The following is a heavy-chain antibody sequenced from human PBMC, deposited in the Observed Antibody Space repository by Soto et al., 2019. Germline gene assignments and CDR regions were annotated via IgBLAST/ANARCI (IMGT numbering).Heavy chain of an antibody. J-gene: IGHJ6*02. CDR2: ISYDGSNK. D-gene: IGHD3-10*01. CDR1: GFTFSSYG. V-gene: IGHV3-30*18. CDR3: AKAGYYGSGSYYKDYYYYGMDV. Sequence: PGGSLRLSCAASGFTFSSYGMHWVRQAPGKGLEWVAVISYDGSNKYYADSVKGRFTISRDNSKNTLYLQMNSLRAEGTAVYYCAKAGYYGSGSYYKDYYYYGMDVWGQGTTVTVSS.